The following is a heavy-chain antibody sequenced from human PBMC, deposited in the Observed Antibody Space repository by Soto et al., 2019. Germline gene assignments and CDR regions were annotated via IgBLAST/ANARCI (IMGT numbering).Heavy chain of an antibody. CDR1: GYTFTGYY. D-gene: IGHD1-26*01. CDR2: INPNSGGT. Sequence: ASVKVSCKASGYTFTGYYMHWVRQAPGQGLEWMGWINPNSGGTNYAQKFQGWVTMTRDTSISTAYMELSRLRSDDTAVYYSARGSCGRHRCCRSWFDPWGQGTLVTVSS. CDR3: ARGSCGRHRCCRSWFDP. V-gene: IGHV1-2*04. J-gene: IGHJ5*02.